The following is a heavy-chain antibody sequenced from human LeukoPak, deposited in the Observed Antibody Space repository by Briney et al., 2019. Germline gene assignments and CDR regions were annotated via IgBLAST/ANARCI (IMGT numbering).Heavy chain of an antibody. Sequence: GGSLRLSCAASGFNYSSYTMNWVRQAPGMGLEWLSYISASRDITYYADSVKGRFTISRDNAKNSLYLQMNSLRAEDTAVYYCARDPTQYLRYGYFDSWGQGALVTVSS. D-gene: IGHD3-9*01. CDR1: GFNYSSYT. CDR3: ARDPTQYLRYGYFDS. J-gene: IGHJ4*02. CDR2: ISASRDIT. V-gene: IGHV3-48*01.